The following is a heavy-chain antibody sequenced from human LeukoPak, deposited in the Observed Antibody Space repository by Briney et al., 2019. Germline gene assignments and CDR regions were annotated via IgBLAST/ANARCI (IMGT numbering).Heavy chain of an antibody. CDR3: ARWSGYYYFDY. D-gene: IGHD3-3*01. CDR1: GFTFSSYW. V-gene: IGHV3-74*01. CDR2: INSDGSST. J-gene: IGHJ4*02. Sequence: GGSLRLSCAASGFTFSSYWMHWVRQAPGKGLVWVSRINSDGSSTSYADSVKGRFTISRDNAKNTLYLQMNSLRAEDTAVYYCARWSGYYYFDYWGQGTLVTVSS.